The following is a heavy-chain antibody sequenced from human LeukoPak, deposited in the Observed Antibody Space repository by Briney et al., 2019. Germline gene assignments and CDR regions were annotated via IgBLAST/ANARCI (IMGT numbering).Heavy chain of an antibody. CDR1: GYSFTSYW. V-gene: IGHV5-51*01. CDR3: ARRTGTTYYDFWSGYPGGFDP. Sequence: GESLKISCKGSGYSFTSYWIGWVRQMPRKGLEWMGIIYPGDSDTRYSPSFQGQVTISADKSISTAYLQWSSLKASDTAMYYCARRTGTTYYDFWSGYPGGFDPWGQGTLVTVSS. J-gene: IGHJ5*02. D-gene: IGHD3-3*01. CDR2: IYPGDSDT.